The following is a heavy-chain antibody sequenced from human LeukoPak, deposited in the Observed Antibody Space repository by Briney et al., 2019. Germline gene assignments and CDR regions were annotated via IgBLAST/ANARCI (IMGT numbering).Heavy chain of an antibody. Sequence: GRSLRLSCAASGFTFSNYGMHWVRQAPGKGLEWVAVISYDGSNKNYVDSVKGRFTISRDNSKNTLYLQMSSLRGEDTAMYYCAKDHLAGYSYGGYYFDYWGQGTLVTVSS. V-gene: IGHV3-30*18. D-gene: IGHD5-18*01. CDR3: AKDHLAGYSYGGYYFDY. J-gene: IGHJ4*02. CDR1: GFTFSNYG. CDR2: ISYDGSNK.